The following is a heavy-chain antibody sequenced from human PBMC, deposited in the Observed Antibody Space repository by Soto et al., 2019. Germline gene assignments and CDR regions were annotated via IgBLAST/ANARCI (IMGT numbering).Heavy chain of an antibody. CDR2: LNAGKGNT. J-gene: IGHJ4*02. CDR1: GYTFTSYA. D-gene: IGHD6-19*01. Sequence: QVQLVQSGAEVKKPGASVKVSCKASGYTFTSYAIHWVRQSPGQRLEWMGWLNAGKGNTKYSQKFQDRVTITRNTTASTAYTELSSLRSEDRAVYYCARDLGGWPDYWGQGTLVTVSS. V-gene: IGHV1-3*01. CDR3: ARDLGGWPDY.